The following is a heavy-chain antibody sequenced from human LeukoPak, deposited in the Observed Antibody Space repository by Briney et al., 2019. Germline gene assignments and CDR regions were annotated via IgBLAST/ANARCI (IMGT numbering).Heavy chain of an antibody. CDR3: ARHVYDILTGYAYYFDY. Sequence: SETLSLTCTVSGGSLSSSNYFWGCIRQPPGKGLEWIGSIHYSGSTYYNPSLKSRVTLSVDTSKNQFSLKLSSVAAADTAVYYCARHVYDILTGYAYYFDYWGQGTLVTVSS. CDR1: GGSLSSSNYF. D-gene: IGHD3-9*01. V-gene: IGHV4-39*01. J-gene: IGHJ4*02. CDR2: IHYSGST.